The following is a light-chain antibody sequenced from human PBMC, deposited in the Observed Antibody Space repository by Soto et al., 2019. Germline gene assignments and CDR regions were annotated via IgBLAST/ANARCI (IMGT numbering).Light chain of an antibody. CDR3: QQYNNWPPYT. V-gene: IGKV3-15*01. CDR2: GAS. Sequence: EIVMTQSPATLSVSPGERATLSCRASQSVSSNLAWYQQKPGQAPRLLIYGASTRATGIPARFSGSGSGTECTLIISSLQSEDFAVYYWQQYNNWPPYTFGQGTKLEIK. J-gene: IGKJ2*01. CDR1: QSVSSN.